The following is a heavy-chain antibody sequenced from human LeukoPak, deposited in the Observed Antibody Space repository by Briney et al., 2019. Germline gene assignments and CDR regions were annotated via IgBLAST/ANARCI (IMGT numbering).Heavy chain of an antibody. V-gene: IGHV3-23*01. D-gene: IGHD3-22*01. J-gene: IGHJ4*02. CDR3: AKGSYYDSSGSFYSDY. CDR1: GFTFSTYN. CDR2: ISGSGDNT. Sequence: PGGSLRLSCAASGFTFSTYNMNWVRQAPGKGLEWVSGISGSGDNTYYADSVKGRFTISRDNSKNTLYVQVNSLGTEDTAAYYCAKGSYYDSSGSFYSDYWGQGTLVTVSS.